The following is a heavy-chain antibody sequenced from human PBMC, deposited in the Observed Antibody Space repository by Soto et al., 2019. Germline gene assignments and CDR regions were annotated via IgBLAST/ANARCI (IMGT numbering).Heavy chain of an antibody. CDR1: GFSFSDSY. V-gene: IGHV3-11*06. J-gene: IGHJ4*02. Sequence: PGGSLRLSCAASGFSFSDSYMSWIRQAPGKGLEWVSHISSGSSYIKYADSVEGRFTISRDNAKNSLYLQMNSLRAEDTAVYFCEREKVETGWFDFWGLGILVTVSS. CDR3: EREKVETGWFDF. CDR2: ISSGSSYI. D-gene: IGHD6-19*01.